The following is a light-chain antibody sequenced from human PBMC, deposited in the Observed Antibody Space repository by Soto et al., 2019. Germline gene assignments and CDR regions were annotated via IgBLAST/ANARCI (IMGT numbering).Light chain of an antibody. CDR2: DTA. J-gene: IGKJ1*01. V-gene: IGKV3-11*01. CDR1: QSVSSY. Sequence: EIVLTQSPATLSLSPGERATLSCRASQSVSSYLAWYQQKPGQAHRLLIYDTANRATVIPPRLSVSGSGTDFTLTISSLQPGYFAVFYCQQRSNWPWTFGQGTRVEIK. CDR3: QQRSNWPWT.